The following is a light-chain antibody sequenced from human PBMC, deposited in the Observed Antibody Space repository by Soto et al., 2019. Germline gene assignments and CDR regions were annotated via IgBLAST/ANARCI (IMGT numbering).Light chain of an antibody. CDR1: QSISSNY. Sequence: EIVLTQSTGTLSLSPGERATLSCRASQSISSNYVAWYQQKPGQAPRLLIYGAFARAAGIPGRFSGSASGTNFPLTSSRLEPEDFAVYFCQHYDASPLTFGQGTKVE. J-gene: IGKJ1*01. CDR3: QHYDASPLT. V-gene: IGKV3-20*01. CDR2: GAF.